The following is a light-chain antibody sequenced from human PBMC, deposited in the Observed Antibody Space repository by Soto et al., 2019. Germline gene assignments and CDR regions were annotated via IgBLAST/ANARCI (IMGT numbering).Light chain of an antibody. V-gene: IGLV4-69*01. Sequence: QSALTQSPSASASLGASVKLTCALSSGHSNYAIAWHQQQPEKGPRFLMRLNSDGSHNKGDGIPDRFSGSSSGAERYLTISRLQSEDEGDYYCQTWGTGIRVFGGGTKLTVL. CDR3: QTWGTGIRV. CDR1: SGHSNYA. J-gene: IGLJ2*01. CDR2: LNSDGSH.